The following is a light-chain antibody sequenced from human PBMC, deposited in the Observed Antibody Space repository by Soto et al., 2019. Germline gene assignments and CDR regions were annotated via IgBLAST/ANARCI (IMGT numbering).Light chain of an antibody. CDR3: QQLNRYPQIT. V-gene: IGKV1-9*01. CDR2: AAS. J-gene: IGKJ5*01. Sequence: DIQLTQYPSFLSASVGDRGTITCRASQGINRYLAWYQQEPGKAPKLLIYAASTLQSGVPSRFSGSGSGTEFTLTISSLQPEDFATYYCQQLNRYPQITFGQGTRLEIK. CDR1: QGINRY.